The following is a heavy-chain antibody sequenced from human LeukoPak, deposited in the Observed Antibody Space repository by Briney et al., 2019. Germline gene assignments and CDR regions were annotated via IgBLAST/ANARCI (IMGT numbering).Heavy chain of an antibody. CDR1: GYTFTSYD. D-gene: IGHD2-15*01. J-gene: IGHJ4*02. V-gene: IGHV1-8*01. CDR2: MNPNSGNT. Sequence: ASVKVSCKASGYTFTSYDINWVRQATGQGLEWMGWMNPNSGNTGYAQKFQGRVTMTRNTSISTAYMELSSLRSEDTAVYYCAKVGSPIYCSGGTCYRRFDYWGQGTLVTVSS. CDR3: AKVGSPIYCSGGTCYRRFDY.